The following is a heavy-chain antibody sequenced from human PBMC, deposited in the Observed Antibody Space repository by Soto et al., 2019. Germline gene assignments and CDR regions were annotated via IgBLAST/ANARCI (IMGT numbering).Heavy chain of an antibody. D-gene: IGHD4-4*01. J-gene: IGHJ4*02. CDR1: GGSISSGGYY. CDR2: IDYSGST. CDR3: ARYGDSNYAGANPFDY. V-gene: IGHV4-31*03. Sequence: PSETLSLTCTVSGGSISSGGYYWSWIRQHPGKGLEWIGYIDYSGSTYYNPSLKSRVTISVDTSKNQFSLKLSSVTAADTAVYYCARYGDSNYAGANPFDYWGQGTLVTVSS.